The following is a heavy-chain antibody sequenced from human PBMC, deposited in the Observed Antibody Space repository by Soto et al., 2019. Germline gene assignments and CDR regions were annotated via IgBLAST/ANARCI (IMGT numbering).Heavy chain of an antibody. J-gene: IGHJ5*02. V-gene: IGHV3-21*01. CDR3: VRAAFTQQRLDWFDP. CDR2: ISSSSVYI. Sequence: VQLVESGGGLVRPGGSLRLSCAGSGFTFSDYSMNWVRQSPGKGLQWVASISSSSVYIFYEEAVRGRFTISRDNARKSLYLQMNSLRVEDTAVYYCVRAAFTQQRLDWFDPWGQGTLVTVSS. D-gene: IGHD1-1*01. CDR1: GFTFSDYS.